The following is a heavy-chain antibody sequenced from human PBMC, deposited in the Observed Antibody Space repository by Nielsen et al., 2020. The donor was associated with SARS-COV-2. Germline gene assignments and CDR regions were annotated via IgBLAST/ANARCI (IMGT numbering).Heavy chain of an antibody. CDR3: AKDSYVNYYDSSGYYWDRYFDL. J-gene: IGHJ2*01. CDR2: ISYDGSNK. Sequence: GGSLRLSCAASGFTFSSYGMHWVRQAPGKGLEWVAVISYDGSNKYYADSVKGRFTISRDNSKNTLYLQMNSLRAEDTAVYYCAKDSYVNYYDSSGYYWDRYFDLWGRGTLVTVSS. D-gene: IGHD3-22*01. CDR1: GFTFSSYG. V-gene: IGHV3-30*18.